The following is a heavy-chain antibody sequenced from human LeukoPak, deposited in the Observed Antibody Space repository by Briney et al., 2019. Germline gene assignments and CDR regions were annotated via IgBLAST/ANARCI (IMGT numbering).Heavy chain of an antibody. D-gene: IGHD6-19*01. CDR2: IIPIFGTA. CDR3: ATPLTNSSGWYSAFDI. J-gene: IGHJ3*02. Sequence: VASVKVSCRASGGTFSSYAISWVRQAPGQGLEWMGGIIPIFGTANYAQKLQGRVTMTEDTSTDTAYMELSSLRSEDTAVYYCATPLTNSSGWYSAFDIWGQGTMVTVSS. CDR1: GGTFSSYA. V-gene: IGHV1-69*06.